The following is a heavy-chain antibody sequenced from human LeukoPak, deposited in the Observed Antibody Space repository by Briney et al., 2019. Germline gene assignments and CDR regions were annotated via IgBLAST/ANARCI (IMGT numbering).Heavy chain of an antibody. CDR1: TGSLSSYY. Sequence: SETLSLTCTVSTGSLSSYYWSWFRQPPGKGLEWIGEINQGGRMYHNPSLKSRVTISADTSKKYFSLTLSSVTAADTAVYYCARGSHSARMNVWGQGTTVTVSS. D-gene: IGHD6-13*01. V-gene: IGHV4-34*01. J-gene: IGHJ6*02. CDR3: ARGSHSARMNV. CDR2: INQGGRM.